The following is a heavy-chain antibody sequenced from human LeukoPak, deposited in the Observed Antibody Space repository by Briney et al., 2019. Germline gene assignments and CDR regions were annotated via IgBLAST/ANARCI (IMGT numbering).Heavy chain of an antibody. V-gene: IGHV5-51*01. CDR1: GYRFSNYW. Sequence: PGASLQISCKGSGYRFSNYWITWVRQLPGKGLEWMGIIYPTDSGTKYSPSFQGQVTISADKSITTAYLQWSSLQASDTAMYYCARQTATTTFDYWGQGTLVTVSS. D-gene: IGHD1/OR15-1a*01. J-gene: IGHJ4*02. CDR2: IYPTDSGT. CDR3: ARQTATTTFDY.